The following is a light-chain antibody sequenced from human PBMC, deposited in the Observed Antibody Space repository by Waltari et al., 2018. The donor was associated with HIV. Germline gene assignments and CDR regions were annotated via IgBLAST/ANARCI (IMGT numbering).Light chain of an antibody. J-gene: IGKJ4*01. V-gene: IGKV1-33*01. CDR2: DAS. CDR3: QQYDNRPLP. Sequence: DIQMTQSPSSLSASVGDRVTITCQASQDISNYLNWYQQKPGKAPKLLIYDASNLETGVPSRFSGSGSGTDFTFTISSLQPEDIATYYCQQYDNRPLPCGGGTKVEIK. CDR1: QDISNY.